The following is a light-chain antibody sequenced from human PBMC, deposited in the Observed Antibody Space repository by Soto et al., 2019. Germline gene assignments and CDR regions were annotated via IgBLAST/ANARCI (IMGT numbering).Light chain of an antibody. Sequence: EIMLKQSPGTLSLSPGERGTLSCRASQNLGTLYLAWFQQKSGQAPRLLIYSASRRATGIPDRFTGSGSGTDFTLTINRVEPEDFAVYFCQQYAGSPRTFGQGTKVDIK. CDR1: QNLGTLY. J-gene: IGKJ1*01. CDR3: QQYAGSPRT. V-gene: IGKV3-20*01. CDR2: SAS.